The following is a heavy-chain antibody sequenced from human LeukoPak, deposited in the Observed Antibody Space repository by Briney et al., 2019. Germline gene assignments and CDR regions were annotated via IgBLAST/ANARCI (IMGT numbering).Heavy chain of an antibody. CDR3: AKVDGKAGELLDY. CDR1: GFTLSSYA. CDR2: ISGRGGST. D-gene: IGHD1-26*01. Sequence: GGSLRLSCAASGFTLSSYATSWVRQAPGKGLEWVSAISGRGGSTYYADSGKGRFTISRDNSKNTLYLQMHSLRAENTAVYYCAKVDGKAGELLDYWGQGTLVTVSS. V-gene: IGHV3-23*01. J-gene: IGHJ4*02.